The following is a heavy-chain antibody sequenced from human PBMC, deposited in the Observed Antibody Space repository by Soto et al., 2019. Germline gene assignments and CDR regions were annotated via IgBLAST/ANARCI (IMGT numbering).Heavy chain of an antibody. CDR3: TRENAAAASPTLDY. CDR2: ISVSNGYT. D-gene: IGHD6-13*01. V-gene: IGHV1-18*01. J-gene: IGHJ4*01. CDR1: GYPFTTFG. Sequence: LKVSCKASGYPFTTFGINWVRQAPGQGFEWMSWISVSNGYTNYAQNLQGRVTMTADTSTNVAYMELRSRRSDDTAVYYCTRENAAAASPTLDYWGHGTLVTVSS.